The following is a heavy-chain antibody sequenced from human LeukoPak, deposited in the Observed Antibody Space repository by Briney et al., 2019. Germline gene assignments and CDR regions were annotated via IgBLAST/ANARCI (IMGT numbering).Heavy chain of an antibody. J-gene: IGHJ4*02. CDR3: ARVAKERVGGVYYFDY. Sequence: GGSLRLSCAASGFTFSDYDMHWVRQATGKGLEWVSAIGTAGDTYYTGSVKGRSTISRENAKNSLYLQMNSLRAGDTAVYYCARVAKERVGGVYYFDYWGQGTMVTVSS. CDR1: GFTFSDYD. V-gene: IGHV3-13*01. CDR2: IGTAGDT. D-gene: IGHD1-1*01.